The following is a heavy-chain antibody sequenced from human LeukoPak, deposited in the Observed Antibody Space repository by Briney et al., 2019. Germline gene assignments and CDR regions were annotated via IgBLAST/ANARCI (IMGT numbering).Heavy chain of an antibody. J-gene: IGHJ4*02. V-gene: IGHV3-48*04. CDR1: GFTFSSYS. CDR2: ISSSGFST. Sequence: GGSLRLSCAASGFTFSSYSMNWVRQAPGKGLEWVSYISSSGFSTYYAGSVKGRFTISRDNARNSLYLQMNSLAPEDTALYYCARGKRRFDYWGQGTLVSVSS. CDR3: ARGKRRFDY.